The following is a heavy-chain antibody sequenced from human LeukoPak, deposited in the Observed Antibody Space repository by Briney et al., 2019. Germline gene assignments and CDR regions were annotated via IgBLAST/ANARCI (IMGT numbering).Heavy chain of an antibody. CDR1: GYTFTGYY. Sequence: ASVKVSCKASGYTFTGYYMHWVRQAPGQGLEWMGRIIPIFGTANYAQKFQGRVTITTDESTSTAYMELSSLRSEDTAVYYCARARIQLQYYFDYWGQGTLVTVSS. D-gene: IGHD5-18*01. J-gene: IGHJ4*02. CDR3: ARARIQLQYYFDY. V-gene: IGHV1-69*05. CDR2: IIPIFGTA.